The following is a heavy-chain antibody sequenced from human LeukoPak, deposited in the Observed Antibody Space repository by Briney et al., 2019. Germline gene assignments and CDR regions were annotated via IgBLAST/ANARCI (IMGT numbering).Heavy chain of an antibody. CDR2: IYTSGST. Sequence: PSETLSLTCTVSGGSISSGKYYWNWIRQPAGKGLEWIGLIYTSGSTYYNPSLKSRLTISLDTSKNQFSLKLGSVTAADTAVYYCAREFDLWGRGTLVTVSS. J-gene: IGHJ2*01. CDR3: AREFDL. V-gene: IGHV4-61*02. CDR1: GGSISSGKYY.